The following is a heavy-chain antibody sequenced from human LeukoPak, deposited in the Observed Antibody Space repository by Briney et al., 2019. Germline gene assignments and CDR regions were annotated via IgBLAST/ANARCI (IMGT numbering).Heavy chain of an antibody. D-gene: IGHD6-19*01. CDR3: ARDTSGWYGAFEF. J-gene: IGHJ4*02. V-gene: IGHV3-23*01. CDR1: GFTETSHS. Sequence: GGSRRLSCPASGFTETSHSMTGFGKPPGKGPGGSSVIVGNTAGTTYYADSVKGRFTISRDSVKNTVDLQMSSLRAEDTAVYYCARDTSGWYGAFEFWGQGALVTVSS. CDR2: IVGNTAGTT.